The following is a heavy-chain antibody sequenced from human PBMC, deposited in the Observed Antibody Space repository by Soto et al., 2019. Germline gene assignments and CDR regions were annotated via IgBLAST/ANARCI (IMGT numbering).Heavy chain of an antibody. CDR1: GFTFSSYW. CDR2: INSDGSST. V-gene: IGHV3-74*01. D-gene: IGHD3-9*01. J-gene: IGHJ6*04. Sequence: GGSLRLSCAASGFTFSSYWMHWVRQAPGKGLVWVSRINSDGSSTSYADSVKGRFTISRDNAKNTLYLQTNSLRAEDTAVYYCAKALFYVIWPGPPPYTSPGMDVWGKGTQVT. CDR3: AKALFYVIWPGPPPYTSPGMDV.